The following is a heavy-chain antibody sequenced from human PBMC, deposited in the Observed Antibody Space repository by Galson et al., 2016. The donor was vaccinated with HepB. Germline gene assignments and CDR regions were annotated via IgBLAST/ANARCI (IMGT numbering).Heavy chain of an antibody. V-gene: IGHV3-7*03. D-gene: IGHD1-1*01. Sequence: SLRLSCAASGFTFSSYWMNWVRQAPGKGLEWVANIKQDESEENYVDSVKGRFTISRDNAKKSVYLQMNRLRVEDTAVHYCTGTPGLYYYYSGLDVWGQGTTVTVSS. CDR2: IKQDESEE. CDR3: TGTPGLYYYYSGLDV. CDR1: GFTFSSYW. J-gene: IGHJ6*02.